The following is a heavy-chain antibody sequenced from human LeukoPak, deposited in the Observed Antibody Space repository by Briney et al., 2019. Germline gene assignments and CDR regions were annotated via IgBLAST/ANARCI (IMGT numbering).Heavy chain of an antibody. D-gene: IGHD6-6*01. CDR1: GGSFSGYY. J-gene: IGHJ4*02. CDR3: ASSSSGTAYNY. CDR2: INHSGST. Sequence: SETLSLTCAVYGGSFSGYYWSWIRQPPGKGLEWIGEINHSGSTNYNPSLKSRVTISVDTSKNQFSLKLSSVTAADTAVHYCASSSSGTAYNYWGQGTLVTVSS. V-gene: IGHV4-34*01.